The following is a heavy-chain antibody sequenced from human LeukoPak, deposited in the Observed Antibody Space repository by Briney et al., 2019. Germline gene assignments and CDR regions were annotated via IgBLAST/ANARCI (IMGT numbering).Heavy chain of an antibody. D-gene: IGHD3-10*01. V-gene: IGHV4-4*07. CDR2: IYTSGST. J-gene: IGHJ4*02. CDR3: ARGSPPYYYGSGSYPRDLYYFDY. CDR1: GGSISSYY. Sequence: PSETLSLTCTVSGGSISSYYWSWIRQPAGKGLEWIGRIYTSGSTNYNPSLKSRVTMSVDTSKNQFSLKLSSVTAADTAVYYCARGSPPYYYGSGSYPRDLYYFDYWGQGTLVTVSS.